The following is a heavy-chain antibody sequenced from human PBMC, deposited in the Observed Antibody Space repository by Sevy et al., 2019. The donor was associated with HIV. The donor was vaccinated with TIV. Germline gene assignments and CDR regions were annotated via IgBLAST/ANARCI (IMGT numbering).Heavy chain of an antibody. CDR2: IWFDGSNT. CDR3: ARDLEFYDYGDYGPAFMPDY. D-gene: IGHD4-17*01. V-gene: IGHV3-33*01. CDR1: GFTFSTYG. J-gene: IGHJ4*02. Sequence: GGSLRLSCAASGFTFSTYGMHWVRQAPGKGLEWVAVIWFDGSNTYYADSVKGRFTISREIAKTTLHLQMNSLRAEDTAVYYCARDLEFYDYGDYGPAFMPDYWGQGTLVTVSS.